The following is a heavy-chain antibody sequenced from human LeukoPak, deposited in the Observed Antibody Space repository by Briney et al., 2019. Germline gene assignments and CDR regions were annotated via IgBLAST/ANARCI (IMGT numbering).Heavy chain of an antibody. J-gene: IGHJ4*02. Sequence: GGSLRLSCAASGFTFSSYEMNWVRQAPGKGLEWVSYISSSGSTIYYADSVKGRFTISRDNAKNSLYLQMNSLRAEDTALYYCAKATGYSSGWPDGVGYWGQGTLVTVSS. CDR3: AKATGYSSGWPDGVGY. CDR2: ISSSGSTI. D-gene: IGHD6-19*01. V-gene: IGHV3-48*03. CDR1: GFTFSSYE.